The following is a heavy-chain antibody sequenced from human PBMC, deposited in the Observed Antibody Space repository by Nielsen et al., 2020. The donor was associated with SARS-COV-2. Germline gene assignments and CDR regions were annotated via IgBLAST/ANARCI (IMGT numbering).Heavy chain of an antibody. D-gene: IGHD3-22*01. CDR3: ARRADYYDSSAYYY. V-gene: IGHV1-8*01. CDR2: MNPNSGNT. J-gene: IGHJ4*02. Sequence: ASVKASCKASGYTFTSYDINWVRQATGQGLEWMGWMNPNSGNTGYAQKFKGRVTMTRDTSISTAYMELSSLTSEDTAVYYCARRADYYDSSAYYYWGQGILVTVSS. CDR1: GYTFTSYD.